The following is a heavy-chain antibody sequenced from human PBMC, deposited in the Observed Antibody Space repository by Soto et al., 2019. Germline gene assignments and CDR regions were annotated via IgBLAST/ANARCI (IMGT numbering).Heavy chain of an antibody. V-gene: IGHV4-34*01. CDR3: ARYPVGALEGYGMDV. CDR2: INHSGST. Sequence: LSETLSLTCAVYGGSFSGYYWSWIRQPPGKGLEWIGEINHSGSTNYNPSLKSRVTISVDTSKNQFSLKLSSVTAADTAGYYCARYPVGALEGYGMDVSGQGTTVTVSS. CDR1: GGSFSGYY. D-gene: IGHD1-26*01. J-gene: IGHJ6*02.